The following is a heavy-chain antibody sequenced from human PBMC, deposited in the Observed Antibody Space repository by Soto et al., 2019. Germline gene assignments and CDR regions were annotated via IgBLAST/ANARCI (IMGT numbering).Heavy chain of an antibody. V-gene: IGHV3-74*01. D-gene: IGHD1-26*01. CDR2: INSDGTTT. CDR3: TTDSYSSITVVRFDY. Sequence: GSLRLSCAATGFTFNNFWMYWFRQTTKKVLVWVSCINSDGTTTIYADSVKGRFTISRDNAKNMVFLQMNSLKTEDTGIYYCTTDSYSSITVVRFDYWGQGTVVTVSS. CDR1: GFTFNNFW. J-gene: IGHJ4*02.